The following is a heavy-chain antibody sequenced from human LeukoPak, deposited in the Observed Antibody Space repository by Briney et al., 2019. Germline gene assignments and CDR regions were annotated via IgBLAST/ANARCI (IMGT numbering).Heavy chain of an antibody. V-gene: IGHV4-59*01. CDR1: GASISTYY. D-gene: IGHD1-14*01. J-gene: IGHJ4*02. CDR3: ARGAGSPFDY. CDR2: IFYTGST. Sequence: SSETLSLTCAVSGASISTYYWSWIRQPPGKGLEWIGYIFYTGSTNYNPSLKSRVTMSVDTSKNQFSLNLSSVTAADTAVYFCARGAGSPFDYWGQGTLVTVSS.